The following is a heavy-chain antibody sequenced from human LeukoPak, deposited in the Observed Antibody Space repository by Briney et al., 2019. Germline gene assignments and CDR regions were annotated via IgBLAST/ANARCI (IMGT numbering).Heavy chain of an antibody. J-gene: IGHJ4*02. CDR3: ARDGGEYYYDNSDYWGNFDY. CDR2: ISGSGGST. V-gene: IGHV3-23*01. CDR1: GFTFSSYG. Sequence: GGSLRLSCAASGFTFSSYGMSWVRQAPGKGLEWVSAISGSGGSTYYADSVKGRFTISRDNSKNTLYLQMNSLRAEDTAVYYCARDGGEYYYDNSDYWGNFDYWGQGTLVTVSS. D-gene: IGHD3-22*01.